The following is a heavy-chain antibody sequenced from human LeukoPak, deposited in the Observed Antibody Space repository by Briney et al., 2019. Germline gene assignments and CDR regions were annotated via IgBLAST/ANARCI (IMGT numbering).Heavy chain of an antibody. CDR1: GFTFSSYG. D-gene: IGHD6-19*01. J-gene: IGHJ4*02. Sequence: PGGSLRLSCAASGFTFSSYGMHWVRQAPGKGLEWVSGISGSGGRTYYADSVKGRFTISRDNSKNTLYLQMNSLRAEDTAVYYCAKDGYTEWLGLYYFDYWGQGTLVTVSS. CDR3: AKDGYTEWLGLYYFDY. V-gene: IGHV3-23*01. CDR2: ISGSGGRT.